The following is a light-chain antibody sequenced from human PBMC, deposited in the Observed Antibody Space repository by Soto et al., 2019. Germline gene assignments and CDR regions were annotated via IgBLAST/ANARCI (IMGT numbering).Light chain of an antibody. Sequence: QSALTQPRSVSGSPGQSVTISCTGSSSDVGGYYFVSWYQQHPGKAPKLMISDVSERPSGVPDRFSGSKSANTASLTISGLQAEDEADYYCCSYAGTYTLXXGGGTXLTVL. CDR3: CSYAGTYTLX. CDR2: DVS. J-gene: IGLJ3*02. V-gene: IGLV2-11*01. CDR1: SSDVGGYYF.